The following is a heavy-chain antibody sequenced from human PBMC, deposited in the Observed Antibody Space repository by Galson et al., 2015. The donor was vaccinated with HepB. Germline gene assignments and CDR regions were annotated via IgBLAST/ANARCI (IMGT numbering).Heavy chain of an antibody. J-gene: IGHJ4*02. Sequence: LRLSCAASEFTFSSYAMSWVRQAPGKGLEWVSVISGSGDSTYYADSVKGRFTISRDNSKNTLYLQMSSLRAEDTAVYYCAKLRGASTVYNFDYWGQGTLVTVSS. V-gene: IGHV3-23*01. D-gene: IGHD4-11*01. CDR2: ISGSGDST. CDR3: AKLRGASTVYNFDY. CDR1: EFTFSSYA.